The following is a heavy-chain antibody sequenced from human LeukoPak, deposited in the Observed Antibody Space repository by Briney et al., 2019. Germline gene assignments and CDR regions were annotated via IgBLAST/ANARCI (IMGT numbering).Heavy chain of an antibody. J-gene: IGHJ6*02. CDR1: GGSISSGGYY. V-gene: IGHV4-31*03. CDR3: ARGGIFVVVPPGDYGMDV. D-gene: IGHD3-3*02. Sequence: PSQTLSLTCTVSGGSISSGGYYCTWIRQHPGKGLEWIGDIYYSGSTYYNPSLKSRVTISIDTSKNQFSLELRSVTAADTAVYYCARGGIFVVVPPGDYGMDVWGQGTMVTVSS. CDR2: IYYSGST.